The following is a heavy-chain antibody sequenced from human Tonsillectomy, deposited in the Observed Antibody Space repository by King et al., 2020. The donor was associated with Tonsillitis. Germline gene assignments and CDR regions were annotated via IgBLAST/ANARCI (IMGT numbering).Heavy chain of an antibody. CDR2: INPSGGST. J-gene: IGHJ4*02. CDR3: ARDPPGCSGGNCYIDY. D-gene: IGHD2-15*01. Sequence: EQLVQSGAEVKKPGASVKVSCKASGYIFINYYMHWVRQAPGQGLEWMGIINPSGGSTIYAQKFQGRVTMTRDTSTSTVYMELSSLRSEDTAIYYCARDPPGCSGGNCYIDYWGQGTLVTVSS. V-gene: IGHV1-46*03. CDR1: GYIFINYY.